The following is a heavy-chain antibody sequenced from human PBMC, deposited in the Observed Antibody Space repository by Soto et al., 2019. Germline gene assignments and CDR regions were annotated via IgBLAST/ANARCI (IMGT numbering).Heavy chain of an antibody. V-gene: IGHV1-18*01. CDR2: VSGHNGNT. CDR1: GYPFVSYG. Sequence: QVQLVQSGGEVKKPGASVRVSCKASGYPFVSYGISWVRQAAGQGPEWMAWVSGHNGNTYYAQKFQGRVTVTTDRSTNTVYMELRSLRSDDTAVYYCARGTIVERPDFYRDVWGKGTTVTVSS. J-gene: IGHJ6*03. CDR3: ARGTIVERPDFYRDV. D-gene: IGHD1-1*01.